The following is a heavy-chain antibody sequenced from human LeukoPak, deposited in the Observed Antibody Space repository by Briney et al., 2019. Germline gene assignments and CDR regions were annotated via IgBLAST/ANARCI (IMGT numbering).Heavy chain of an antibody. D-gene: IGHD7-27*01. CDR2: ISSNSDNT. V-gene: IGHV1-18*01. Sequence: ASVKVSCKATGYTFTSYGISWVRQAPGQGVEWMGWISSNSDNTNYAQKLQGRVTMTTDTSTSTAYMELRSLRSDDTALYFCARDWGSIKVIADYWGQGTLVTVSS. CDR1: GYTFTSYG. J-gene: IGHJ4*02. CDR3: ARDWGSIKVIADY.